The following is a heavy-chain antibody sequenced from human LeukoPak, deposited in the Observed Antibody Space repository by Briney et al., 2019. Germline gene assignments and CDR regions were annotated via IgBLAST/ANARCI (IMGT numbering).Heavy chain of an antibody. D-gene: IGHD3-10*01. CDR1: GFTFSDYS. Sequence: PGGSLRLSCAASGFTFSDYSMNWVRQAPGKGLEWVSSISSGSTYIYYADSVKGRFTISRDNAKNSLYLQMNSLRAEDTAVYYCAREVLMGPRYFDYGGQGTLVTVS. J-gene: IGHJ4*02. CDR3: AREVLMGPRYFDY. V-gene: IGHV3-21*01. CDR2: ISSGSTYI.